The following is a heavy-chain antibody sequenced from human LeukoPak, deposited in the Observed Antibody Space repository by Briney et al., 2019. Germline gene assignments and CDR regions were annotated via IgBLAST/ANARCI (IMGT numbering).Heavy chain of an antibody. CDR2: IKQYGTEK. CDR1: GFTFSSYW. Sequence: RSGGSLRLSCAASGFTFSSYWMSWVRQTPGKGLEGVASIKQYGTEKHYVDSVKGRFTIAKDNAKNSLYLQMNSLRAEDTAVYYCAREDHSNYEYWGQGTLVTVSS. V-gene: IGHV3-7*03. D-gene: IGHD4-11*01. J-gene: IGHJ4*02. CDR3: AREDHSNYEY.